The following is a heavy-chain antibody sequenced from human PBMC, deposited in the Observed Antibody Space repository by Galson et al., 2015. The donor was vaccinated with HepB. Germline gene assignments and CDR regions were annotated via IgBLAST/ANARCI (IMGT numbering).Heavy chain of an antibody. D-gene: IGHD1-26*01. CDR2: ISSSGGST. CDR3: AKHLVGANPGDY. CDR1: GFTFSTYG. Sequence: SLRLSCAASGFTFSTYGMSWVRQAPGKGLEWVSTISSSGGSTYSADSVKGRFTISRDNSKNTLYLQMNSLRDEDTAVYYCAKHLVGANPGDYWGQGTLVTVSS. J-gene: IGHJ4*02. V-gene: IGHV3-23*01.